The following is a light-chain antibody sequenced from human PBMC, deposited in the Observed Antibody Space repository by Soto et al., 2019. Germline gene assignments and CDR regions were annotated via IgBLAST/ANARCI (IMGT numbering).Light chain of an antibody. V-gene: IGLV6-57*04. Sequence: NFMLTQPHSVSESPGQTVTISCTRSSGSIASNYVQWYQQRPGSAPTTVIYEDNQRPSGVPDRFSGSIDSSSNSASLTISGLKTEDAADYYGQSYDSSNVVFGGGTKLTVL. CDR2: EDN. CDR1: SGSIASNY. CDR3: QSYDSSNVV. J-gene: IGLJ2*01.